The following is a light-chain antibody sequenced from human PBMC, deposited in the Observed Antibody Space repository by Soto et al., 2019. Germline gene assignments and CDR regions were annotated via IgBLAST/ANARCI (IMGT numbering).Light chain of an antibody. J-gene: IGKJ2*01. CDR1: QSVSSSY. V-gene: IGKV3-20*01. Sequence: EIVLTQSPGTLSLSPGERATLSCRASQSVSSSYLAWYQQKPGQAPRLLIYGASSRATGIPDRXSGSXSGXXXXXXXXRLEPEDFAVYYCQQYGSSLYTFGQGTKLEIK. CDR2: GAS. CDR3: QQYGSSLYT.